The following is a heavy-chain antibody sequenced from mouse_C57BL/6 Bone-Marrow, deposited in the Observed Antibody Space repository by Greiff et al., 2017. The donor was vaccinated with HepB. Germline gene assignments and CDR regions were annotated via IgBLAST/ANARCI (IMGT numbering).Heavy chain of an antibody. V-gene: IGHV1-55*01. Sequence: QVQLQQPGAELVKPGASVKMSCKASGYTFTSYWITWVKQRPGQGLEWIGDIYPGSGSTNYNETFKSKATLTVDTSSSTAYMQLSSLTSEDSAVYYCAREDYYGSSHFDYWGQGTTLTVSS. CDR3: AREDYYGSSHFDY. J-gene: IGHJ2*01. CDR2: IYPGSGST. CDR1: GYTFTSYW. D-gene: IGHD1-1*01.